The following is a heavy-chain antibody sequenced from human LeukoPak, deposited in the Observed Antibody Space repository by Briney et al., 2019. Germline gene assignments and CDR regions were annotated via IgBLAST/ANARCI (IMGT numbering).Heavy chain of an antibody. J-gene: IGHJ4*02. D-gene: IGHD3-22*01. CDR3: ARLRRNSDRSGFYYYYDY. Sequence: SLRLSCAASGFTFSSYSFNWVRHAPGKGLEWVSSINTVGTYIYYADSVRGRFTISRDNAENSLWLQMNSLRAEDSAVYYCARLRRNSDRSGFYYYYDYWGQGTLVTVSS. V-gene: IGHV3-21*01. CDR2: INTVGTYI. CDR1: GFTFSSYS.